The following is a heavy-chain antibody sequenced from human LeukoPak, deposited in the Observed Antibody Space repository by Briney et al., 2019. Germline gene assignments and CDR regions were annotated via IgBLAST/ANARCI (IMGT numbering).Heavy chain of an antibody. Sequence: PGGSLRLSCSASGFTFSTYGVHWVRQAPGKGLEWVAFIRSDGSNKYYADSVKGRFTISRDNSKNTLYLQVNSLRAEDTAVYHCAKDDTTVTTFDYWGQGTLVTVSS. D-gene: IGHD4-17*01. CDR1: GFTFSTYG. J-gene: IGHJ4*02. V-gene: IGHV3-30*02. CDR3: AKDDTTVTTFDY. CDR2: IRSDGSNK.